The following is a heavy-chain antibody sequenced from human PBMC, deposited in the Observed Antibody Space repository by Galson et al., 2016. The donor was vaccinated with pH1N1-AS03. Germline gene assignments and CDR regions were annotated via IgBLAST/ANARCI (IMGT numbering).Heavy chain of an antibody. CDR3: ASHGDYFAGRDY. V-gene: IGHV4-34*01. CDR1: GGSFGGYY. J-gene: IGHJ4*02. Sequence: ETLSLTCGVYGGSFGGYYWSWIRQPPGKGLEWIGEINHSGSTNYNPSLESRVTISRDTSKKQFSLNLSSVTAADTAVYYCASHGDYFAGRDYWGQGTLVTVSS. D-gene: IGHD4-17*01. CDR2: INHSGST.